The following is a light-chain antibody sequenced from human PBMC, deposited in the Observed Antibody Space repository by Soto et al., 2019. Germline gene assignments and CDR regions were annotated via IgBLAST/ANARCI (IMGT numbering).Light chain of an antibody. CDR1: FSDVGGYDY. CDR2: EVT. CDR3: SSHTSGSTRV. J-gene: IGLJ1*01. V-gene: IGLV2-14*01. Sequence: QSALTQPASVSGFPGQSIAISCTGTFSDVGGYDYVSWYQQHPDKAPKLMIYEVTKRPSGVSNRFSGSKSGNTASLTISGLQPEDEADYYCSSHTSGSTRVFGSGTKVTVL.